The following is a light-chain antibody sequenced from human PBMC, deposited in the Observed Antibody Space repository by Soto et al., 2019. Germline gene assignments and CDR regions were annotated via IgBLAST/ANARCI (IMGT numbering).Light chain of an antibody. V-gene: IGLV2-14*03. CDR1: SGDVGGYTY. J-gene: IGLJ2*01. CDR3: SSYTSSSTLV. Sequence: QSALTQPASVSGSPVQSITISCTGTSGDVGGYTYVSWYQQHPGKAPKLIIYDVSNRPSGVSNRFSGSKSGNTASLTISGLQAEDEADYYCSSYTSSSTLVFGGGTKVTVL. CDR2: DVS.